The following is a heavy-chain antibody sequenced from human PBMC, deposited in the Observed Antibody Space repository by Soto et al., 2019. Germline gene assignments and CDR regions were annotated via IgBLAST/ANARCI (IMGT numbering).Heavy chain of an antibody. CDR2: IYPGDSDT. CDR3: VKRTFNLQISRWFDP. CDR1: GYSFTSYW. J-gene: IGHJ5*02. Sequence: PGESLKISCKGSGYSFTSYWIGWVRQMPGKGLEWMGIIYPGDSDTRYSPSFQGQVTISADKSISTAYLQWSSLKASDTATYYCVKRTFNLQISRWFDPWGQGTLVTVSS. V-gene: IGHV5-51*01.